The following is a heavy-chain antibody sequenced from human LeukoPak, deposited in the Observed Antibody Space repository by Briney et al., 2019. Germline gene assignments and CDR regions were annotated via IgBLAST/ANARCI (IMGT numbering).Heavy chain of an antibody. D-gene: IGHD3-22*01. J-gene: IGHJ5*02. V-gene: IGHV4-34*01. CDR1: GGSFSGYY. CDR2: INHSGST. CDR3: AGARGYYDSSGYYGRLGWFDP. Sequence: SETLSLTCAVYGGSFSGYYWSWIRQPPGKGLEWIGEINHSGSTNYNPSLKSRVTISVDTSKNQFSLKLSSVTAADTAVYYCAGARGYYDSSGYYGRLGWFDPWGQGTLVTVSS.